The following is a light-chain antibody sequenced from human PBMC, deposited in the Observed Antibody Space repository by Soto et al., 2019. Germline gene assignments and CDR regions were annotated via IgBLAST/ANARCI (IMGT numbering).Light chain of an antibody. J-gene: IGKJ2*01. CDR1: QSVSSNY. CDR3: QQYGSSPYT. V-gene: IGKV3-20*01. Sequence: VVLPRSPATLSCPPGERATLSGRACQSVSSNYLAWYQQKPGQAPRLLIYGASSRATGIPDRFSGSGSGTDFTLTISRLEPEDFAVYYCQQYGSSPYTFGQGSEVDIK. CDR2: GAS.